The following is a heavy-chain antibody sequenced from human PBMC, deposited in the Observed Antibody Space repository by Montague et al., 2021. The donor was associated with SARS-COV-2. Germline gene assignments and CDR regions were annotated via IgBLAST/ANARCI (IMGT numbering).Heavy chain of an antibody. D-gene: IGHD3-10*01. CDR2: IWYDGSNQ. CDR1: GFTFSSYV. J-gene: IGHJ6*02. CDR3: AREYSAPRWFGEYNRYGMDV. Sequence: SLRLSCAASGFTFSSYVMHWVRQASGKGLEWVAVIWYDGSNQYYGDSVKGRFTISRDNSKNTLYLQMNSLRAEDTAVYYCAREYSAPRWFGEYNRYGMDVWGQGTTVTVSS. V-gene: IGHV3-33*08.